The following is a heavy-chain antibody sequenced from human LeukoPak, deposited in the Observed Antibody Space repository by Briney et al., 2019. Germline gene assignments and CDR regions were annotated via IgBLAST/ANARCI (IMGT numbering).Heavy chain of an antibody. V-gene: IGHV4-30-2*01. J-gene: IGHJ3*02. CDR2: IYHSGST. Sequence: SETLSLTCTVSGGSISSGGYYWSWIRQPPGKGLEWIGYIYHSGSTYYNPSLKSRVTISVDRSKNQFSLKLSSVTAADTAVYYCAREPTNLGYCSSTSCSDIWGQGTMVTVSS. D-gene: IGHD2-2*01. CDR3: AREPTNLGYCSSTSCSDI. CDR1: GGSISSGGYY.